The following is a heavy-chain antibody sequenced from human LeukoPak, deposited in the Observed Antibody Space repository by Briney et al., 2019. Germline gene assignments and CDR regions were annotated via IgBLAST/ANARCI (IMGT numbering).Heavy chain of an antibody. J-gene: IGHJ5*02. CDR3: AKEPREYCSSTSCPNWIDP. V-gene: IGHV3-23*01. D-gene: IGHD2-2*01. CDR1: GFTFSSYA. CDR2: ISANGGTT. Sequence: GGSLRLSCAASGFTFSSYAMSWVRQAPGKGLEWVSAISANGGTTYYADSVKGRFTISRDNSKNTLYLQMSGLRAEDTAVYYCAKEPREYCSSTSCPNWIDPWGQGTLVTVSS.